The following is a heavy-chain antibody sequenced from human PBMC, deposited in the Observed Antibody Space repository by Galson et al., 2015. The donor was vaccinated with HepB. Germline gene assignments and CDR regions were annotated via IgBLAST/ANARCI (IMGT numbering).Heavy chain of an antibody. J-gene: IGHJ4*02. V-gene: IGHV3-23*01. CDR1: GFTFSSYA. CDR2: ISGSGGST. CDR3: VRDWSGPFDY. D-gene: IGHD3-10*01. Sequence: SLRLSCAASGFTFSSYAMSWVRQAPGKGLEWVSAISGSGGSTYYAGSVKGRFTISRDNSKNTLYLQMNSLRAEDTAVYYCVRDWSGPFDYWGQGTLVTVSP.